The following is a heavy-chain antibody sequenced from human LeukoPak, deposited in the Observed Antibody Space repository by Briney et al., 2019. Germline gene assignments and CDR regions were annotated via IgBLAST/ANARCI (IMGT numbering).Heavy chain of an antibody. CDR3: ARGSFCGGDCYSYYFDY. D-gene: IGHD2-21*01. V-gene: IGHV1-8*03. CDR2: MNPNSGNT. Sequence: GASAKVSCKASGYTFTSYDINWVRQATGQGLEWMGWMNPNSGNTGYAQKFQGRVTITRNTSISTAYMELSSLRSEDTAVYYCARGSFCGGDCYSYYFDYWGQGTLVTVSS. J-gene: IGHJ4*02. CDR1: GYTFTSYD.